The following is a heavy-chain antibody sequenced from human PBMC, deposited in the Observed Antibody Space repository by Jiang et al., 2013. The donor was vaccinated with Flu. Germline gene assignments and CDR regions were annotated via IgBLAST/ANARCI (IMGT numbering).Heavy chain of an antibody. J-gene: IGHJ4*02. V-gene: IGHV7-4-1*02. D-gene: IGHD3-3*01. CDR3: ARGHDFWSGYYMEGDY. Sequence: QSGSELKKPGASVRVSCKASGYRFSTYAINWVRQAPGQGLDFLGWINSNNGNPTYAHGFTGQFVFSLDTSVSTAYLQINDLKADDTAVYYCARGHDFWSGYYMEGDYWGQGTLVTVSS. CDR2: INSNNGNP. CDR1: GYRFSTYA.